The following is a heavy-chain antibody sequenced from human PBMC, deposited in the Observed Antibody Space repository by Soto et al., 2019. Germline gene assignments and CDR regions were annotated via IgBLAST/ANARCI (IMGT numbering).Heavy chain of an antibody. CDR1: GGTFSSYA. D-gene: IGHD6-6*01. Sequence: GASVKVSCKASGGTFSSYAISWVRQAPGQGREWMGGIIPIFGTANYAQKFQGRGTITADESTSTAYMELSSLRSEDTAVYYCERLMASSSTGYYYYGMDVWGQGTTVTVSS. CDR2: IIPIFGTA. J-gene: IGHJ6*02. V-gene: IGHV1-69*13. CDR3: ERLMASSSTGYYYYGMDV.